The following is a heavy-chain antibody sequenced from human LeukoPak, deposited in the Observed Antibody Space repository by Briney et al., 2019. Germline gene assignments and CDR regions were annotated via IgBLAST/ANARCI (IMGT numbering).Heavy chain of an antibody. CDR1: GFTFSSYS. D-gene: IGHD1-26*01. CDR2: ISGSGGRT. Sequence: GGSLRLSCAASGFTFSSYSMSWVRQAPGKGLEWVSAISGSGGRTYYADSVKGRFTISRDNSKNPLYLQMNSLRAEDTAVYYCAKGEWEPIDYWGQGTLVTVSS. J-gene: IGHJ4*02. CDR3: AKGEWEPIDY. V-gene: IGHV3-23*01.